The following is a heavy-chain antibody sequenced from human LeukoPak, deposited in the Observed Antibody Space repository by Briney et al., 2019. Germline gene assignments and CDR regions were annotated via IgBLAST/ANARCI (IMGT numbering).Heavy chain of an antibody. CDR3: ARDGSPYYYGSGSYNWFDP. V-gene: IGHV1-18*04. D-gene: IGHD3-10*01. J-gene: IGHJ5*02. CDR2: ISAYNGNT. CDR1: GYTFTSYG. Sequence: GASVKVSCKASGYTFTSYGISWVRQAPGQGVEWMGWISAYNGNTNYAQKLQGRVTMTTDTSTSTAYMELRSLRSDDTAVYYCARDGSPYYYGSGSYNWFDPWGQGTLVTVSS.